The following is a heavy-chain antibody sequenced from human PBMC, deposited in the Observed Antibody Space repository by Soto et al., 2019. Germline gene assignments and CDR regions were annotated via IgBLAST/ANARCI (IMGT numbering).Heavy chain of an antibody. V-gene: IGHV3-30*18. CDR1: GFTFSSYG. CDR2: ISYDGSNK. D-gene: IGHD3-10*01. CDR3: AKDLSGSGPY. J-gene: IGHJ4*02. Sequence: SLRLSCAASGFTFSSYGMHWVRQAPGKGLEWMAVISYDGSNKYYADSVKGRFTISRDNSKNTLYLQMNSLRAEDTAVYYCAKDLSGSGPYWGQGTLVTVSS.